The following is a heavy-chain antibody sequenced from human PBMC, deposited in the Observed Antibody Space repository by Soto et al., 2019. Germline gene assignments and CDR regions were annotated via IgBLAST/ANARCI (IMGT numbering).Heavy chain of an antibody. CDR1: GFTFSSYW. Sequence: GESLKISCAASGFTFSSYWMHWVRQAPGKGLVWVSRINSDGSSTSYADSVKGRFTISRDNAKNTLYLQMNSLRAEDTAVYYCARVLSTTYCSSTSCDIYYYYGMDVWGQGTTVTVSS. CDR3: ARVLSTTYCSSTSCDIYYYYGMDV. V-gene: IGHV3-74*01. CDR2: INSDGSST. J-gene: IGHJ6*02. D-gene: IGHD2-2*02.